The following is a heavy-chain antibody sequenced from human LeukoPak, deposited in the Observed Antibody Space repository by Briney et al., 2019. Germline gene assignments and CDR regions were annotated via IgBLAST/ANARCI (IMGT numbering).Heavy chain of an antibody. CDR1: GGTFSSCA. D-gene: IGHD3-10*01. CDR3: ARGIYYGSGSTAGY. V-gene: IGHV1-69*04. Sequence: GASVKVSCKASGGTFSSCAISWVRQAPGQGLEWMGRIIPILGTANYAQKFQGRVTMTRDTSTSTVYMELSSLRSEDTAVYYCARGIYYGSGSTAGYWGQGTLVTVSS. J-gene: IGHJ4*02. CDR2: IIPILGTA.